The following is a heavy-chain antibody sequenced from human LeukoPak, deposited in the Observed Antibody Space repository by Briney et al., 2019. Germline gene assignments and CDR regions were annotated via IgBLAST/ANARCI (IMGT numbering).Heavy chain of an antibody. J-gene: IGHJ4*02. V-gene: IGHV3-73*01. D-gene: IGHD6-19*01. CDR3: TTRIAVADTPYYFDY. CDR2: IRSKAKSYAT. Sequence: GGSLRLSCAASGITFSGSAMHWVRQASGKGLEWVGRIRSKAKSYATAYAASVNGRFTISRDDSKNTAFLQMNSLKTEDTAVYYCTTRIAVADTPYYFDYWGQGTLVTVSS. CDR1: GITFSGSA.